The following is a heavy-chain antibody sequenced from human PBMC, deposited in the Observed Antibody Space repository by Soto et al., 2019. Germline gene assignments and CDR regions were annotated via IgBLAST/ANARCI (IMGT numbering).Heavy chain of an antibody. V-gene: IGHV3-15*07. J-gene: IGHJ6*02. CDR2: IKSKTDGGTT. CDR1: GFTLSNAW. Sequence: GGSLRLCCAASGFTLSNAWMHWVRLAPGKGQEWVGRIKSKTDGGTTDYAAPVKGRFTISRDDSKNTLYLQMNSLKTEDTAVYYCTTDDALNYDFFTVYFTYNSDNDMDALGQATTVTVS. CDR3: TTDDALNYDFFTVYFTYNSDNDMDA. D-gene: IGHD3-9*01.